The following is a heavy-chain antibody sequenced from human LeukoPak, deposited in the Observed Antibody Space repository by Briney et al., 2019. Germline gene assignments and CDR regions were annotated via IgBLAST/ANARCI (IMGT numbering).Heavy chain of an antibody. CDR3: AKVAPYGSGRPFYYYYYMDV. Sequence: PSETLSLTCTVSGGSISSYYWSWIRQPAGKGLEWIGRIYTSGSTNYNPSLKSRVTMSVDTSKNQFSLKLSSVTAADTAVYYCAKVAPYGSGRPFYYYYYMDVWGKGTTVTVSS. J-gene: IGHJ6*03. V-gene: IGHV4-4*07. CDR1: GGSISSYY. D-gene: IGHD3-10*01. CDR2: IYTSGST.